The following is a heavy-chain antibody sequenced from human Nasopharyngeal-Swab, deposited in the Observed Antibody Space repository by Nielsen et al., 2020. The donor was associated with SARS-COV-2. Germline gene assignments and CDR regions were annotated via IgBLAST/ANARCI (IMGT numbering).Heavy chain of an antibody. D-gene: IGHD3-10*01. J-gene: IGHJ4*02. V-gene: IGHV4-38-2*02. CDR2: IYYTGST. CDR1: GYSISSGYY. CDR3: ARGFHVSGFAS. Sequence: SETLSLTCTVSGYSISSGYYWGWIRQPPGKGLEWIGDIYYTGSTYYNPSLKSRVTLSVDTSKNQFSLKLNSVTPEDTAMYYCARGFHVSGFASWGQGTLVTVSS.